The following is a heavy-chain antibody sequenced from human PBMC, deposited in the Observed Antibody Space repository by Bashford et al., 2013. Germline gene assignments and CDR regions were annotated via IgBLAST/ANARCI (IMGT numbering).Heavy chain of an antibody. D-gene: IGHD3-3*01. V-gene: IGHV1-18*01. CDR3: ARDRVQRVRYLEWPDDAFDI. CDR2: ISAYNGNT. Sequence: WVRQAPGQGLEWMGWISAYNGNTNYAQKLQGRVTMTTDTSTSTAYMELRSLRSDDTAVYYCARDRVQRVRYLEWPDDAFDIWGQGTMVTVSS. J-gene: IGHJ3*02.